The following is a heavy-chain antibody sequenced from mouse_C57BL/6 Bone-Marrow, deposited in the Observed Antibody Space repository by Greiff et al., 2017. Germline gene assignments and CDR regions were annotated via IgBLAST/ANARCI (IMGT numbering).Heavy chain of an antibody. D-gene: IGHD1-1*01. J-gene: IGHJ4*01. CDR2: ISNGGGST. V-gene: IGHV5-12*01. Sequence: EVKLQESGGGLVQPGGSLKLSCAASGFTFSDYYMYWVRQTPEKRLEWVAYISNGGGSTYYPDTVKGRFTISRDNAKNTLYLQMSRLKSEDTAMYYCARRYYGSSFYAMDYWGQGTSVTVSS. CDR3: ARRYYGSSFYAMDY. CDR1: GFTFSDYY.